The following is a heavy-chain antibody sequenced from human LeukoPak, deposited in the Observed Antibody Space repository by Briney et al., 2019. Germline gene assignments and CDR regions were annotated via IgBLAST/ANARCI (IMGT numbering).Heavy chain of an antibody. CDR1: GFTFSDYY. V-gene: IGHV3-11*04. CDR3: ARVEPSRWFTGYYYDSSGYDYFDY. Sequence: PGRSLRLSCAASGFTFSDYYMSWIRQAPGKGLEWVSYISSSGSTIYYAASVKGRFTISRDNAKNSLYLQMNSLRAEDTAVYYCARVEPSRWFTGYYYDSSGYDYFDYWGQGTLVTVSS. D-gene: IGHD3-22*01. J-gene: IGHJ4*02. CDR2: ISSSGSTI.